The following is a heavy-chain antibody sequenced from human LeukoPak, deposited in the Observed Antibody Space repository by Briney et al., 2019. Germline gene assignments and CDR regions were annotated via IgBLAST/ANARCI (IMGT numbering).Heavy chain of an antibody. J-gene: IGHJ6*02. CDR3: TTRACHAGGCSSSFYYYYGLHF. Sequence: AASVTVSFTASGNSISNYAVSWVRQAPGQGFEWMGGIIPIFGTADYAQKFQGRVTITADQSTSTTYMALSSLKSEDTATYYCTTRACHAGGCSSSFYYYYGLHFWGQGTTVSVSS. CDR1: GNSISNYA. CDR2: IIPIFGTA. V-gene: IGHV1-69*13. D-gene: IGHD3-16*01.